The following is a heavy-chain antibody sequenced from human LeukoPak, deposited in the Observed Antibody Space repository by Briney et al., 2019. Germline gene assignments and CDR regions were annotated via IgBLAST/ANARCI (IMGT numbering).Heavy chain of an antibody. J-gene: IGHJ6*02. Sequence: SETLSLTCTVSGGSISGYYWSWIRQPPGKGLEWIAYIYYNGISNYNPSLKSRVIISVDSSKNQFSLKLSSVTAADTAVYYCARSWSGYYTARYYYYGMDVWGQGTTVTVSS. CDR2: IYYNGIS. CDR3: ARSWSGYYTARYYYYGMDV. CDR1: GGSISGYY. V-gene: IGHV4-59*12. D-gene: IGHD3-3*01.